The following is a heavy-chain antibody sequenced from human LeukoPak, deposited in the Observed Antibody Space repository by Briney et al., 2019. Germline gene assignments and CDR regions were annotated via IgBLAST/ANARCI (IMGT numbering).Heavy chain of an antibody. J-gene: IGHJ3*02. CDR3: AKARTPHYDILTGPSRDAFDI. Sequence: PGGSLRLSCAASGFTFSSYSMNWVRQAPGKGLEWVSGISWNSGSIGYADSVKGRFTISRDNAKNSLYLQMNSLRAEDTALYYCAKARTPHYDILTGPSRDAFDIWGQGTMVTVSS. CDR2: ISWNSGSI. CDR1: GFTFSSYS. V-gene: IGHV3-9*01. D-gene: IGHD3-9*01.